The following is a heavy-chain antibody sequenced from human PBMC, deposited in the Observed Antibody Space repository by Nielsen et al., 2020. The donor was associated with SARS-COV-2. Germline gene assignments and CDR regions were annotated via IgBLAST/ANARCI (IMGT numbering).Heavy chain of an antibody. D-gene: IGHD7-27*01. CDR3: ARENWEYWYFDL. J-gene: IGHJ2*01. V-gene: IGHV4-34*01. CDR2: INHSGSA. Sequence: SETLSLTCAVYGESFTDNKWNWVRQPPGKGLEWIGEINHSGSASYNPSLKSRVTMSVDTSKSQFSLKLNSVTAADTAVYYCARENWEYWYFDLWGRGALVTVSS. CDR1: GESFTDNK.